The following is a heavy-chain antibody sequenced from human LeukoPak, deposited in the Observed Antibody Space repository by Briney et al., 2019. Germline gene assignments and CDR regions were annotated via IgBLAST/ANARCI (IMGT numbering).Heavy chain of an antibody. CDR2: IYYSVST. D-gene: IGHD3-10*01. V-gene: IGHV4-61*01. CDR1: GGSVSSGSYY. CDR3: ARVSLLWFGEPEGTYYFDY. J-gene: IGHJ4*02. Sequence: SETLSLTCTVSGGSVSSGSYYWSWIRQPPGKGLEWIGYIYYSVSTNYNPSLKSRVTISVDTSKNQFSLKLSSVTAADTAVYYCARVSLLWFGEPEGTYYFDYWGQGTLVTVSS.